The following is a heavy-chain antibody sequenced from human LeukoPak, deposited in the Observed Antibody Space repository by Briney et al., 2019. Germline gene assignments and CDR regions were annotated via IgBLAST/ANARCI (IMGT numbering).Heavy chain of an antibody. CDR2: IYHSGST. Sequence: EXXSLTCTVSGYSISSGYYWGWIRQPPGKGLEWIGSIYHSGSTYYKPSLKSRVTISVDTSKNHFSLKLSSVTAADTAVYYCARVGAMDAFDIWGQGTMVTVSS. CDR3: ARVGAMDAFDI. D-gene: IGHD1-26*01. CDR1: GYSISSGYY. J-gene: IGHJ3*02. V-gene: IGHV4-38-2*02.